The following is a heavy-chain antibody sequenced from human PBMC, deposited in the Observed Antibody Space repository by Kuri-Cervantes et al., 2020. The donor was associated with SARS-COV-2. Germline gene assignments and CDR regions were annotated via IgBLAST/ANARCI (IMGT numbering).Heavy chain of an antibody. D-gene: IGHD3-3*01. J-gene: IGHJ5*02. CDR2: IYHSGST. CDR1: GGSISSGGYY. V-gene: IGHV4-30-2*01. Sequence: SCTVSGGSISSGGYYWSWIRQHPGKGLEWIGYIYHSGSTYYNSSLKSRVTISVDRSKNQFSLKLSSVTAADTAVYYCARVCTIFGVVIHNWFDPWGQGTLVTVSS. CDR3: ARVCTIFGVVIHNWFDP.